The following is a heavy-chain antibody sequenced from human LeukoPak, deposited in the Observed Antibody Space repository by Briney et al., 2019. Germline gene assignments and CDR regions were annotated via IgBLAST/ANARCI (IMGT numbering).Heavy chain of an antibody. CDR2: IKQDGSEK. D-gene: IGHD2-21*02. CDR1: GFTFSSYW. V-gene: IGHV3-7*01. J-gene: IGHJ5*02. Sequence: GGSLRLSCAASGFTFSSYWMSWVRQAPGKGLEWVANIKQDGSEKYYVDSVKGRFTISRDNAKNSLYLQMNSLRAEDTAVYYCARDRLAVVTRRDYNWFDPWAREPWSPSPQ. CDR3: ARDRLAVVTRRDYNWFDP.